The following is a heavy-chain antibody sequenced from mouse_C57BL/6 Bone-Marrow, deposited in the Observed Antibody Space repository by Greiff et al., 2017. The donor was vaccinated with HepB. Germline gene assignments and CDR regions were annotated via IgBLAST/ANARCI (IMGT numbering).Heavy chain of an antibody. CDR2: IWRGGST. V-gene: IGHV2-5*01. Sequence: QVQLQQSGPGLVQPSQSLSITCTVSGFSLTSYGVHWVRQSPGKGLEWLGVIWRGGSTDYNAAFMSRLSITKDNSKSQVFFKMNSLQADDTAIYYCAKRLHYGNSYEDAMDYWGQGTSVTVSS. CDR1: GFSLTSYG. J-gene: IGHJ4*01. CDR3: AKRLHYGNSYEDAMDY. D-gene: IGHD1-1*01.